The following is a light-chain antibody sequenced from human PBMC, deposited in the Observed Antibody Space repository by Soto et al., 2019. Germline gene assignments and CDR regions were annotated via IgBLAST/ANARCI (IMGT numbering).Light chain of an antibody. CDR2: EVS. V-gene: IGLV2-14*01. CDR1: SSDVGCYNY. J-gene: IGLJ2*01. CDR3: SSYTSSSNPGVL. Sequence: QSALTQPASLSGSPGQSFTISCTGTSSDVGCYNYVSWYQQHPGKAPKLMIYEVSNRPSGVSNRFSGSNSGNTASLTISRLQAEDEDDYYCSSYTSSSNPGVLFGGGTQLTVL.